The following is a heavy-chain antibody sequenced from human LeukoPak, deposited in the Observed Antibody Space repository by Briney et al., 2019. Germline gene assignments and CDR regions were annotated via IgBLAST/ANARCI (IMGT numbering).Heavy chain of an antibody. J-gene: IGHJ4*02. V-gene: IGHV3-33*06. CDR2: IWYDGSNK. CDR3: AKDSSGYSYYFYY. CDR1: GFTFSSYG. Sequence: GGSLRLSCAASGFTFSSYGMHWVRQAPGKGLEWVAVIWYDGSNKYYAECVKGRFTISRDNSKNTLYLQLDSLRAEDTAVYYCAKDSSGYSYYFYYWGQGTLVTVSS. D-gene: IGHD3-22*01.